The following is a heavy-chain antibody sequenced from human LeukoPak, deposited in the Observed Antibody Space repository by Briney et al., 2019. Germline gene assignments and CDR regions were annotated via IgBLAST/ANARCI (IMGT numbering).Heavy chain of an antibody. CDR2: ISAYNGNT. J-gene: IGHJ4*02. CDR3: ARDYFDTSPSGY. Sequence: GASVKVSCKASGYTFTSYGINWVRQAPGQGLEWMGWISAYNGNTNYAQKLQGRVTMTTDTSTSTAYMELRNLRSDDTAIYFCARDYFDTSPSGYWGQGTLVTVSS. V-gene: IGHV1-18*01. CDR1: GYTFTSYG. D-gene: IGHD3-22*01.